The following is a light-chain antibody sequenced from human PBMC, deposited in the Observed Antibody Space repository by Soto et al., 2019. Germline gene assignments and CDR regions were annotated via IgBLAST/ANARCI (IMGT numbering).Light chain of an antibody. CDR2: DNN. Sequence: QAVVTQPPSVSGAPGQRVTISCTGTSSNIGANYDVHWYQQFPGTAPKLLIYDNNNRPSGVPDRFSGSKSATSASLAITGLQAEDEADYYCQSYDSSLSGSVFGGGTQLTVL. J-gene: IGLJ3*02. CDR3: QSYDSSLSGSV. V-gene: IGLV1-40*01. CDR1: SSNIGANYD.